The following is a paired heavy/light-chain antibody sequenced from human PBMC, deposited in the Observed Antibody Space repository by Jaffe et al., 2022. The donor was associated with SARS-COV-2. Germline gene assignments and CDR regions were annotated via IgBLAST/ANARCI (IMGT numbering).Light chain of an antibody. CDR2: AAS. Sequence: DIQMTQSPSSLSASVGDRVTITCRASQSFSNYLNWYQHKPGKAPNLLIYAASNLQSGVPSRFGGSGSGTDFTLTISSLQPEDFATYYCQQSYITPPTFGQGTKLEIK. CDR3: QQSYITPPT. CDR1: QSFSNY. V-gene: IGKV1-39*01. J-gene: IGKJ2*01.
Heavy chain of an antibody. CDR3: AKGVQYYSDNSGYYTLEY. Sequence: EVQLLESGGGLVQPGGSLRLSCAASGFTFSHYAMNWVRQAPGKGLEWVSGISGSGGSTYYADSVKGRFTISRDNSKNTLYVQMSSLRAEDTAVYYCAKGVQYYSDNSGYYTLEYWGQGTLVTVSS. J-gene: IGHJ4*02. V-gene: IGHV3-23*01. CDR1: GFTFSHYA. CDR2: ISGSGGST. D-gene: IGHD3-22*01.